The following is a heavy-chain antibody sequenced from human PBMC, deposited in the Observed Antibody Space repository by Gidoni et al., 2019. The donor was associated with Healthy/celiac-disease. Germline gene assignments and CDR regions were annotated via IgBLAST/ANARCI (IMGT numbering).Heavy chain of an antibody. V-gene: IGHV3-30*18. J-gene: IGHJ4*02. Sequence: QVQLVESGGGVVQPGRSLRLSCAASGFTFSSYGMHWVRQAPGKGLAWVAVISYDGSNKYYADSVKGRFTISRDNSKNTLYLQMNSLRAEDTAVYYCAKDGSELGVGYWGQGTLVTVSS. CDR1: GFTFSSYG. CDR2: ISYDGSNK. CDR3: AKDGSELGVGY. D-gene: IGHD7-27*01.